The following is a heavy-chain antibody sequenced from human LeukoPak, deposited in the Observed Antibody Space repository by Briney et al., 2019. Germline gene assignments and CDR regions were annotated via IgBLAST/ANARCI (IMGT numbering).Heavy chain of an antibody. V-gene: IGHV4-61*02. Sequence: PSETLSLTCTVSGGSISSGSYYWSWIRQPAGKGLEWIGRIYTSGSTNYNPSLKSRVTISVDTSKNQFSLKLSSVTAADTAVYYCAGGIVVVPAAILCVLPQTYSYYMDVWGKGTTVTVSS. CDR2: IYTSGST. J-gene: IGHJ6*03. CDR3: AGGIVVVPAAILCVLPQTYSYYMDV. D-gene: IGHD2-2*01. CDR1: GGSISSGSYY.